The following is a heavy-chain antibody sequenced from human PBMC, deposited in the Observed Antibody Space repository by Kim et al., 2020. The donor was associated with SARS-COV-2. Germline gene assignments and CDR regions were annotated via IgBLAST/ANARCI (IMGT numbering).Heavy chain of an antibody. CDR2: IWFDGSNK. Sequence: GGSLRLSCAASGFRFNDYGMHWVRQAPGKGLEWVAVIWFDGSNKFYGDSVKGRFTISRDNARNTLYLQIANLRGEDTGVYFCTRGPYQWNYRAEGFDAWGQGTLVTVSS. J-gene: IGHJ5*02. CDR3: TRGPYQWNYRAEGFDA. CDR1: GFRFNDYG. D-gene: IGHD1-7*01. V-gene: IGHV3-33*01.